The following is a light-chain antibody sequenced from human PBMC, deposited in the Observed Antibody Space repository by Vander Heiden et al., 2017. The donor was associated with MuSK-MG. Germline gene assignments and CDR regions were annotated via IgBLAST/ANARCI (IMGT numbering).Light chain of an antibody. CDR2: AAS. J-gene: IGKJ4*01. V-gene: IGKV1-39*01. Sequence: DIQMTQSPSSLSASVGDRVTITCRASQSISSYLNWYQQKPGKAPKLLIYAASSFLSGVLSTFSGSGSARDFSLTIIRLLPADFATYYCCQRDSTLLTFGGGTKVEIK. CDR1: QSISSY. CDR3: CQRDSTLLT.